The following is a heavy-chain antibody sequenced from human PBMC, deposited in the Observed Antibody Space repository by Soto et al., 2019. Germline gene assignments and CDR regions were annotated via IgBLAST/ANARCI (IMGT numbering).Heavy chain of an antibody. V-gene: IGHV3-23*01. CDR1: GFTFSTYA. Sequence: EVQLLESGGDLVQPGGSLRLSCAASGFTFSTYAMSWVRQAPGKGLEWFSTISSSGGNTYYTDTVKGRFTISRDNSKNTTDLKMNSLRADDTAIDYCAKWQTSTGFGDPFDIWGQGTMVTVSS. J-gene: IGHJ3*02. D-gene: IGHD3-10*01. CDR3: AKWQTSTGFGDPFDI. CDR2: ISSSGGNT.